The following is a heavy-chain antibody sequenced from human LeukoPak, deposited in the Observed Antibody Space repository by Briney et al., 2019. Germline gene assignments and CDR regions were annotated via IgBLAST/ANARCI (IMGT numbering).Heavy chain of an antibody. J-gene: IGHJ4*02. CDR3: ARGIIAVAGTDY. D-gene: IGHD6-19*01. CDR2: IKQDGSEK. CDR1: GFTFSSYW. Sequence: GWYLRLSCAASGFTFSSYWMSWVRHAPGKGLEWVANIKQDGSEKYYVDSVKGRFTISRDNARNSLYLQMNSLGAEGTAVYYCARGIIAVAGTDYGGQGTLVPVSS. V-gene: IGHV3-7*01.